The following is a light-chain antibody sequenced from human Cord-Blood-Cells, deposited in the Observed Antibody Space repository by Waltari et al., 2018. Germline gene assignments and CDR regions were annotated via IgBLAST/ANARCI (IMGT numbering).Light chain of an antibody. V-gene: IGLV2-11*01. CDR1: SSDLGGYNY. CDR3: CSYAGSYTYV. J-gene: IGLJ1*01. Sequence: QSALTQPRSVSGSPGQSVTISCTGTSSDLGGYNYVSWYQQHPGKAPKLMIYDVSKRPSGVPDRFSGSKSGNTASLTISGLQAEDEADYYCCSYAGSYTYVFGTGTKVTDL. CDR2: DVS.